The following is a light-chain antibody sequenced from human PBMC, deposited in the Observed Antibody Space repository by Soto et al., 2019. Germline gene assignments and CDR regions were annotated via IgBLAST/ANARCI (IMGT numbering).Light chain of an antibody. Sequence: EIVLTQSPGTLSLSPGERDTLSCRASQSVSISYLAWYQKKPGEAPRLLIYDASRATGIPDRFSASGSGTDFTLTITRLEPEDVAVYYCQHYGTSALFGPGTKVEI. CDR2: DAS. CDR3: QHYGTSAL. CDR1: QSVSISY. V-gene: IGKV3-20*01. J-gene: IGKJ3*01.